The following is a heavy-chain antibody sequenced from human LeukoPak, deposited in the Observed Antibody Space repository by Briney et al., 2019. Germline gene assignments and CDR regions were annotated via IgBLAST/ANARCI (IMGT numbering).Heavy chain of an antibody. V-gene: IGHV4-34*01. D-gene: IGHD3-22*01. CDR1: GGSFGGYY. CDR3: ARIESPYYYDSSGYFDPRLRVYYFDY. CDR2: INDIEST. Sequence: SETLSLTCAVYGGSFGGYYWNWIRQPPGKGLEWIGQINDIESTNYSPSLKSRVTISVDTSKNQFSLKLSSVTAADTAVYYCARIESPYYYDSSGYFDPRLRVYYFDYWGQGTLVTVSS. J-gene: IGHJ4*02.